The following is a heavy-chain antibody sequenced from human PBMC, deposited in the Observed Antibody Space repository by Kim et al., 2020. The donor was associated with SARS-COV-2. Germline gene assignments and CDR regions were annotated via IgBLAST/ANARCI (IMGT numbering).Heavy chain of an antibody. J-gene: IGHJ4*02. CDR3: ARVPYYDILTGSLDY. Sequence: ASVKVSCKASGYTFTSYGISWVRQAPGQGLEWMGWISAYNGNTNYAQKLQGRVTMTTDTSTSTAYMELRSLRSDDTAVYYCARVPYYDILTGSLDYWGQGTLVTVSS. D-gene: IGHD3-9*01. V-gene: IGHV1-18*01. CDR1: GYTFTSYG. CDR2: ISAYNGNT.